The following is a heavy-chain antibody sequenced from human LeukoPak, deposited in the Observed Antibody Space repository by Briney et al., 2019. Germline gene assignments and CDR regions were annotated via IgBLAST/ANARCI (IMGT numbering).Heavy chain of an antibody. CDR2: ISAYNGNT. Sequence: ASVKVSCKASGYTFTSYVINWVRQAPGQGLEWMGWISAYNGNTNYAQKLQGRVTMTTDTSTSTAYMELRSLRSDDTAVYYCAREGYSSSWNYFGHWGQGALVTVSS. J-gene: IGHJ4*02. CDR3: AREGYSSSWNYFGH. CDR1: GYTFTSYV. D-gene: IGHD6-13*01. V-gene: IGHV1-18*01.